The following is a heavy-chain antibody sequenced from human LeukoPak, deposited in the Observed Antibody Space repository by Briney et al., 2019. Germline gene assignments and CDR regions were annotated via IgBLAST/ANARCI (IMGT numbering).Heavy chain of an antibody. CDR3: ARVYYSNSYDYWYFDL. D-gene: IGHD6-13*01. CDR2: IYYSGST. V-gene: IGHV4-59*01. Sequence: PSETLSLTCTVSGGSISSYYWSWIRQPPGKGLELIGYIYYSGSTNYNPSLKSRVTISVDTAKNQFSLKLSSVTAADTAVYYCARVYYSNSYDYWYFDLWGRGTLVTVSS. J-gene: IGHJ2*01. CDR1: GGSISSYY.